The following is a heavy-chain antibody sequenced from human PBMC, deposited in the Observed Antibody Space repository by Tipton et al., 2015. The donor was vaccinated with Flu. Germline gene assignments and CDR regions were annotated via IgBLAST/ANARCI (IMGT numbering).Heavy chain of an antibody. J-gene: IGHJ4*02. CDR2: ISYDGSNQ. V-gene: IGHV3-30-3*01. CDR1: AFTFSNYA. Sequence: SLRLSCAASAFTFSNYAMHWVRQAPGKGLEWVAVISYDGSNQCYADSVKGRFTISRDNSKNTLYLQMNSLRTEDTAVYYCARGTSYLLYSSGPLDYWGQGTLVTVSS. CDR3: ARGTSYLLYSSGPLDY. D-gene: IGHD6-19*01.